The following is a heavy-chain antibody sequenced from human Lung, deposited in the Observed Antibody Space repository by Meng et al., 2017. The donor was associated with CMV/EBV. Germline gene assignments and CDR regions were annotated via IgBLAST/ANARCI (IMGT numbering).Heavy chain of an antibody. Sequence: SXKISXAASGFTFDDYAMHWVRQAPGKGLEWVSGISWNSGSIGYADSVKGRFTISRDNAKNSLYLQMNSLRAEDTALYYCAKDTGGYSYGYNAFDIWGQGXMVTVS. J-gene: IGHJ3*02. D-gene: IGHD5-18*01. CDR3: AKDTGGYSYGYNAFDI. V-gene: IGHV3-9*01. CDR1: GFTFDDYA. CDR2: ISWNSGSI.